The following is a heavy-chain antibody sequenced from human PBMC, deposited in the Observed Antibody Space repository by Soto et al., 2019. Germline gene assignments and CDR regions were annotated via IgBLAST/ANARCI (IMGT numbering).Heavy chain of an antibody. CDR2: ISVYSGYA. J-gene: IGHJ5*02. CDR1: GYSFYNSG. CDR3: SKNGTTWFAA. D-gene: IGHD1-1*01. Sequence: QVQLVQSGPELKKPGASVKVSCKTSGYSFYNSGISWVRQAPGQGLEWMGWISVYSGYAHYAQKFQGRVIMTADTFMSTSYMELRGLRSDDTAMYYCSKNGTTWFAAWGQGTLATVSS. V-gene: IGHV1-18*01.